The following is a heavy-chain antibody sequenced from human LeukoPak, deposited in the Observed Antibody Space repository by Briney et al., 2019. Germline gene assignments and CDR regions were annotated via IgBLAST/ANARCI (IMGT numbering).Heavy chain of an antibody. V-gene: IGHV3-11*01. CDR3: TRGAEVSGYPVFQH. CDR2: IRNSGSAT. Sequence: TGGSLRLSCTASGFTFSDYYMKWVRQAPGKGLEWSSYIRNSGSATYYADSVEGRFTISRDNAKNSLYLQMNSLRPEDTAMYYCTRGAEVSGYPVFQHWGQGALVTVSS. J-gene: IGHJ4*02. CDR1: GFTFSDYY. D-gene: IGHD3-22*01.